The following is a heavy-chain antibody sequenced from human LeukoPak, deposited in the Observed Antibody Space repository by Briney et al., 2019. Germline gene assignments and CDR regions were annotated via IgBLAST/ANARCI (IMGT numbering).Heavy chain of an antibody. V-gene: IGHV1-2*02. CDR1: GYTFTGYY. CDR2: INPNSGGT. D-gene: IGHD3-10*01. Sequence: ASVKVSCKASGYTFTGYYMHWVRQAPGQGLGWMGWINPNSGGTNYAQKFQGRVTMTRDTSISTAYMELSRLRSDDTAVYYCARTGEDLDGAFDIWGQGTMVTVSS. CDR3: ARTGEDLDGAFDI. J-gene: IGHJ3*02.